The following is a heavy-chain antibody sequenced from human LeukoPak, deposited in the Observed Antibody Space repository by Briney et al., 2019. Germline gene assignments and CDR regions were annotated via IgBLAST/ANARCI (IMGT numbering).Heavy chain of an antibody. V-gene: IGHV3-48*01. J-gene: IGHJ6*03. CDR2: ISSSSSTI. CDR3: AKSWGYTRPYYNYMDV. D-gene: IGHD3-16*02. CDR1: GFTFSSYS. Sequence: GGSLRLSCAASGFTFSSYSMNWVRQAPGKGLEWVSYISSSSSTIYYADSVKGRFTISRDNSKNTLSLQMDGLRPEDTAVYYCAKSWGYTRPYYNYMDVWGKGTTVTVSS.